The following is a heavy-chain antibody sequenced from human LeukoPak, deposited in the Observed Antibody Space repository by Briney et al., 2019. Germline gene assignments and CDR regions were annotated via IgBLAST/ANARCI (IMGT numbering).Heavy chain of an antibody. CDR1: GGSISGQY. V-gene: IGHV4-59*11. D-gene: IGHD3-10*01. Sequence: SETLSLTCTVSGGSISGQYWSLIRQPPGKGLEWIGYIYYTGITKYNPSLKSRVTISVDTSKNLFSLRLTSVTAADTAVYYCARVSFHYHSGNYGWYFDSWGQGTLVTVSS. CDR3: ARVSFHYHSGNYGWYFDS. J-gene: IGHJ4*02. CDR2: IYYTGIT.